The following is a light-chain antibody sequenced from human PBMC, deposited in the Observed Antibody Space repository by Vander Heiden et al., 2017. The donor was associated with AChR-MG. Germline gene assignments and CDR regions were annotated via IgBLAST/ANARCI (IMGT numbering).Light chain of an antibody. J-gene: IGLJ2*01. CDR2: NNF. CDR1: SSNLGAGYD. V-gene: IGLV1-40*01. CDR3: QSYDSSLNVV. Sequence: QSVLTQPPSVSGAPGQRVTISCTGNSSNLGAGYDVHWCQQLPKTAPKLVIANNFDRPSGVPDRFSGSKSGTSASLTITGLQAEDEADYYCQSYDSSLNVVFGGGTKVTVL.